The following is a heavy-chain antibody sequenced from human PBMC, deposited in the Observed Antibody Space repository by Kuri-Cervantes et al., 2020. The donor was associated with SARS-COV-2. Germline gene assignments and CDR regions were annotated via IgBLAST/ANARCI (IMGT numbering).Heavy chain of an antibody. CDR3: ARGWPYSGYARGFGY. CDR2: IIPIFGTA. CDR1: GGTFSSYA. Sequence: SVKVSCKASGGTFSSYAISWVRQAPGQGLEWMGGIIPIFGTANYAQKFQGRVTITTDESTSTAYMELSSLRSEDTAVYYCARGWPYSGYARGFGYWGQGTLVTVSS. J-gene: IGHJ4*02. V-gene: IGHV1-69*05. D-gene: IGHD5-12*01.